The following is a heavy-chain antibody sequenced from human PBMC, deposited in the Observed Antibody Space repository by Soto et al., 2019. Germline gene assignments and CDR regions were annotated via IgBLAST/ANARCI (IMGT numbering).Heavy chain of an antibody. CDR1: GGSTGSGGYS. J-gene: IGHJ4*02. D-gene: IGHD6-19*01. Sequence: SSETLSLTCAVSGGSTGSGGYSWSWLRQPPGKGLEWIGYISHSGSTYYNPSLKSRVTISVDTSKNQFSLRLSSVTAADTAVYYCARGGLLPDYWGQGTLVTVSS. CDR2: ISHSGST. CDR3: ARGGLLPDY. V-gene: IGHV4-30-2*01.